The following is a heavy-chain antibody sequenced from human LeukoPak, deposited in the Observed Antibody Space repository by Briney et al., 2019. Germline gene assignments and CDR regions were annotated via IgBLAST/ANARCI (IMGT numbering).Heavy chain of an antibody. CDR2: INPNSGGT. CDR1: GYTFTGYY. V-gene: IGHV1-2*02. J-gene: IGHJ6*03. CDR3: ARGNVVVPAAISADRFYYYYMDV. D-gene: IGHD2-2*02. Sequence: ASVKVSCKASGYTFTGYYMHWVRQAPGQGLEWMGWINPNSGGTNYAQKFQGRATMTRDTSISTAYMELSRLRSDDTAVYYCARGNVVVPAAISADRFYYYYMDVWGKGTTVTVSS.